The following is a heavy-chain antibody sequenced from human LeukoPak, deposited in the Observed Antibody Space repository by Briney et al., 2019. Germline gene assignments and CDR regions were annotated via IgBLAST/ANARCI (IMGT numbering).Heavy chain of an antibody. V-gene: IGHV3-13*01. CDR3: VREARGYHYTYFDY. Sequence: GGSLRLSCAASGLPLSSNNMHWVRQTTGDGLEWVAAVSAGHHAFYAGSVKGRFTVSREDAKNSLYLQMNSLRAGDTAVYYCVREARGYHYTYFDYWGQGSLVTVSS. CDR2: VSAGHHA. D-gene: IGHD5-18*01. CDR1: GLPLSSNN. J-gene: IGHJ4*02.